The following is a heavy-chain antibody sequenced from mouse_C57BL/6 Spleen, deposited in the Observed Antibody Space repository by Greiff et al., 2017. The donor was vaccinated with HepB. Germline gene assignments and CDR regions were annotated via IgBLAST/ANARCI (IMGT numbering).Heavy chain of an antibody. J-gene: IGHJ3*01. D-gene: IGHD2-3*01. CDR1: GYAFSSSW. Sequence: VQLQQSGPELVKPGASVKISCKASGYAFSSSWMNWVKQRPGKGLEWIGRIYPGDGDTNYNGKFKGKATLTADKSSSTAYMQLSSLTSEDSAVYFCARSRAYDGYYSFAYWGQGTLVTVSA. CDR3: ARSRAYDGYYSFAY. CDR2: IYPGDGDT. V-gene: IGHV1-82*01.